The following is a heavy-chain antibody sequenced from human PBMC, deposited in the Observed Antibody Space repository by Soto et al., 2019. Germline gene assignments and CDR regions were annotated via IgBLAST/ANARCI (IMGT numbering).Heavy chain of an antibody. D-gene: IGHD4-17*01. CDR2: ISSSSSYI. CDR1: GFTFSTYS. Sequence: EVQLVESGGGLVKPGGSLRLSCAASGFTFSTYSMNWVRQAPGKRLEWVSSISSSSSYIYYVDSVKGRFTISRDNAKNSLYMQMNSLRAEDTAVYYCARGYYGERIFEYWGQGTLVTVSS. CDR3: ARGYYGERIFEY. J-gene: IGHJ4*02. V-gene: IGHV3-21*01.